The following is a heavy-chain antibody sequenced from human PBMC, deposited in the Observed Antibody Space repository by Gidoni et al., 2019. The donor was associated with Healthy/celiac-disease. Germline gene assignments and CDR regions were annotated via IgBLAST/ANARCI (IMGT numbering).Heavy chain of an antibody. D-gene: IGHD3-22*01. Sequence: QLQLQESGPGLVKPSETLSLTCTVSGGSISSSSYYWGWIRQPPGKGLEWIGSIYYSGSTYYNPSLKSRVTISVDTSKNQFSLKLSSVTAADTAVYYCASIPLTYYYDSSGYYFRGAFDIWGQGTMVNVSS. CDR1: GGSISSSSYY. CDR3: ASIPLTYYYDSSGYYFRGAFDI. V-gene: IGHV4-39*01. CDR2: IYYSGST. J-gene: IGHJ3*02.